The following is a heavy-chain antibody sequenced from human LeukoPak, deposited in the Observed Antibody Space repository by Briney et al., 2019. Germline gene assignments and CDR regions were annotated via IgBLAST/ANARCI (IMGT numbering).Heavy chain of an antibody. CDR1: GFTFSSYS. V-gene: IGHV3-48*01. D-gene: IGHD6-19*01. CDR3: AKGWYSSGWYVDY. CDR2: ISSGSRTI. Sequence: GGSLRLSCAASGFTFSSYSMNWVRQAPGKGLEWVSYISSGSRTIYYADSVKGRFTISRDNAKNSLYLQMNSLRAEDTAEYYCAKGWYSSGWYVDYWGQGTLVTVSS. J-gene: IGHJ4*02.